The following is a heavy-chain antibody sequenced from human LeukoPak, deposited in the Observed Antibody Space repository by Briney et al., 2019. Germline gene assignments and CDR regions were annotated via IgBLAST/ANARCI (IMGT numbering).Heavy chain of an antibody. CDR1: GGTFSSYA. D-gene: IGHD3-9*01. Sequence: ASVKVSCKASGGTFSSYAISWVRQAPGQGLEWMGGIIPIFGTASYAQKFQGRVTITADESTSTAYMELSSLRSEDTAVYYCARGYYDILTGYYKGTYYFDYWGQGTLVTVSS. CDR2: IIPIFGTA. J-gene: IGHJ4*02. CDR3: ARGYYDILTGYYKGTYYFDY. V-gene: IGHV1-69*13.